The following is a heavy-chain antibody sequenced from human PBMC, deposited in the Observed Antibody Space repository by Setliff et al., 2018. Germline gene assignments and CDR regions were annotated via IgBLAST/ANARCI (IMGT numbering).Heavy chain of an antibody. V-gene: IGHV3-48*01. CDR3: ARDRGSGSYFLRYFDY. D-gene: IGHD1-26*01. J-gene: IGHJ4*02. CDR2: ISSSRSTI. CDR1: GFTFSSYS. Sequence: PGGSLRLSCAASGFTFSSYSMIWVRQAPGKGLEWVSDISSSRSTIYYADSVKGRFTVSRDNAKNSLYLQMNSLRAEDTAVFYCARDRGSGSYFLRYFDYWGQGTLVTVSS.